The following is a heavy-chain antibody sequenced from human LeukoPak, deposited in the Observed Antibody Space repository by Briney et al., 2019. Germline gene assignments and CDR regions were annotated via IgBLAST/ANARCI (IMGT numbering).Heavy chain of an antibody. CDR3: AKPDQLEIFLGKSYYYMDV. V-gene: IGHV3-74*01. CDR2: INSDGSST. CDR1: GFTFSSYW. J-gene: IGHJ6*03. Sequence: PGGSLRLSCAASGFTFSSYWMHWVRQAPGKGLVWVSRINSDGSSTSYADSVKGRFTISRDNAKNTLYLQMNSLRAEDTAVYYCAKPDQLEIFLGKSYYYMDVWGKGTTVTVSS. D-gene: IGHD7-27*01.